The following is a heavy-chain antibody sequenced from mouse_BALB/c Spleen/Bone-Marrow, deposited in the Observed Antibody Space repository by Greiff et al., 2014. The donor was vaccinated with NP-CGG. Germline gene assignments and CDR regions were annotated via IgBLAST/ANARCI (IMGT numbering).Heavy chain of an antibody. Sequence: DVKLQESGPDLVKPSQSLSLTCTVTGYPITSGYSWHWIRQFPGNKLEWMGYIHHSGSTNYNPSLRSRISITRDTSKNQFFLHLNSVTTEDTATYYCTSYGNYWYFDVWGAGTTVTVSS. D-gene: IGHD2-1*01. CDR1: GYPITSGYS. V-gene: IGHV3-1*02. CDR3: TSYGNYWYFDV. J-gene: IGHJ1*01. CDR2: IHHSGST.